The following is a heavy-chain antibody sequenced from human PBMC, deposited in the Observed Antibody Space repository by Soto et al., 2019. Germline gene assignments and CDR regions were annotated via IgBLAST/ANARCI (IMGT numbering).Heavy chain of an antibody. Sequence: QVQLVQSGAEVKKPGASVKVSCKASGYTFTSYAMHWVRQAPGQRLEWMGWINAGNGNTQYSQKFQGRVTITRDTYASTAYMELSSLRSEDTAVYYCARDRFDIVVVPAAMGWFDPWGQGTLVTVSS. J-gene: IGHJ5*02. D-gene: IGHD2-2*01. CDR1: GYTFTSYA. CDR2: INAGNGNT. CDR3: ARDRFDIVVVPAAMGWFDP. V-gene: IGHV1-3*01.